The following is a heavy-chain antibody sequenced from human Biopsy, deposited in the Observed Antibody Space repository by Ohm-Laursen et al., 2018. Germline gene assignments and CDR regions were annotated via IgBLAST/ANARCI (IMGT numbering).Heavy chain of an antibody. J-gene: IGHJ4*02. CDR3: ARDGAGSYHDY. Sequence: SLRLSCSAPGFTFGDYYMSWIRQAPGKGLEWLSYISGSGVTKMYADSVKGRFTVSRDNAKNSLYLQMNSLTVEDTAVYYCARDGAGSYHDYWGQGTLVTVSS. D-gene: IGHD3-10*01. V-gene: IGHV3-11*01. CDR1: GFTFGDYY. CDR2: ISGSGVTK.